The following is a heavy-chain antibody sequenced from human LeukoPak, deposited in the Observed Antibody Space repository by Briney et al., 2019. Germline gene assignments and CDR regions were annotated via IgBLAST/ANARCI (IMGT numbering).Heavy chain of an antibody. CDR1: GYTFTSYD. D-gene: IGHD2-15*01. V-gene: IGHV1-8*01. Sequence: ASVKVPCKASGYTFTSYDINWVRQATGQGLEWMGWMNPNSGNTGYAQKFQGRVTMTRNTSISTAYMELSSLRSEDTAVYYCARHPHKYCSGGSCYSGDYWGQGTLVTVSS. CDR3: ARHPHKYCSGGSCYSGDY. J-gene: IGHJ4*02. CDR2: MNPNSGNT.